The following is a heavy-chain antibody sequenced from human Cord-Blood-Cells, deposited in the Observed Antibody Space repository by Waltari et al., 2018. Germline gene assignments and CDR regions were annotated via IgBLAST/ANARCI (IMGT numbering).Heavy chain of an antibody. Sequence: QVQLQESGPGLVKPSETLSLTCAVSGYSISSGYYWGWIRQPPGKGLEWIGSIYHSGSTYYNPSLKSRVTISVDTSKNQFSLKLSSVTAADTAVYYCVRGDLVRNWGQGTLVTVSS. J-gene: IGHJ4*02. CDR3: VRGDLVRN. CDR1: GYSISSGYY. CDR2: IYHSGST. V-gene: IGHV4-38-2*01. D-gene: IGHD3-3*01.